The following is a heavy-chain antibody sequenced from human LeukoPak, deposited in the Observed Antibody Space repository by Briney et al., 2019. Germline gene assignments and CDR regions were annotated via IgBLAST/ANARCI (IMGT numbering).Heavy chain of an antibody. CDR3: ARGVGIYNYFDS. D-gene: IGHD1-26*01. CDR1: GFDVSGIY. V-gene: IGHV3-53*04. Sequence: GGSLRLSCVASGFDVSGIYMSWVRQAPGKGLEWVSVIYATGITYYADSVRGRFTISRHNPDNTVYLQMNNLRDEDAAVYYCARGVGIYNYFDSWGQGTLVTVSS. J-gene: IGHJ4*02. CDR2: IYATGIT.